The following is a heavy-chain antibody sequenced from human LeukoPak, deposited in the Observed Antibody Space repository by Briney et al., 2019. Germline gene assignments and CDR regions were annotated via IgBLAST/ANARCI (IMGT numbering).Heavy chain of an antibody. CDR1: GFTFSSYG. CDR3: VRFYYGSGTSFDP. J-gene: IGHJ5*02. CDR2: IKKDGSEK. Sequence: PGGSLRLSCAASGFTFSSYGMHWVRQAPGKGLEWVANIKKDGSEKYYVDSVKGRFTISRDNARNSLYLQMSSLRVEDTAVYYCVRFYYGSGTSFDPWGQGTLVTVSS. V-gene: IGHV3-7*01. D-gene: IGHD3-10*01.